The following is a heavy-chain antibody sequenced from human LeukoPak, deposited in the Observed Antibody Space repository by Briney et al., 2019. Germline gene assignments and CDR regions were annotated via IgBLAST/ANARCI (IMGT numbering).Heavy chain of an antibody. CDR2: IWYDGSNK. J-gene: IGHJ4*02. D-gene: IGHD6-13*01. CDR1: GFTFSSYG. CDR3: ARDPYSSSWYGFDY. V-gene: IGHV3-33*01. Sequence: GGSLRLSCAASGFTFSSYGMHWVRQASGKGLEWVAVIWYDGSNKYYGDSVKGRFTISRDNSKNTLYLQMNSLRAEDTAVYYCARDPYSSSWYGFDYWGQGTLVTVSS.